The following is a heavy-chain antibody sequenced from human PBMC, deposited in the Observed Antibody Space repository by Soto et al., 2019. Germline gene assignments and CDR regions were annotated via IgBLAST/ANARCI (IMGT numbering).Heavy chain of an antibody. V-gene: IGHV4-30-2*01. J-gene: IGHJ5*02. D-gene: IGHD2-2*02. CDR1: GGSISSGGYS. Sequence: SETLSLTCAVSGGSISSGGYSGSWIRQPPGKGLEWIGYIYHSGSTYYNPSLKSRVTISVDRSKNQFSLKLSSVTAADTAVYYCARVEYCSSTSCYSGWFDPWGQGTLVTVSS. CDR2: IYHSGST. CDR3: ARVEYCSSTSCYSGWFDP.